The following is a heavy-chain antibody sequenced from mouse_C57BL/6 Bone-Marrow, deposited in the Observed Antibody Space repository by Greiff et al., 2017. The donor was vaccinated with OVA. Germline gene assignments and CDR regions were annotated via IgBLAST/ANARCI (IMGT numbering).Heavy chain of an antibody. J-gene: IGHJ1*03. CDR2: INPSTGGT. CDR3: ARSGYYGSSRGWYFDV. V-gene: IGHV1-42*01. Sequence: EVKLMESGPELVKPGASVKISCKASGYSFTGYYMNWVKQSPEKSLEWIGEINPSTGGTTYNQKFKAKATLTVDKSSSTAYMQLKSLTSEDSAVYYCARSGYYGSSRGWYFDVWGTGTTVTVSS. D-gene: IGHD1-1*01. CDR1: GYSFTGYY.